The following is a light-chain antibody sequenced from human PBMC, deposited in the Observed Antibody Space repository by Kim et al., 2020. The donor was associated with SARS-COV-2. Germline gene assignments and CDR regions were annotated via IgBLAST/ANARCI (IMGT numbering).Light chain of an antibody. CDR2: DAS. CDR1: HDIRSF. Sequence: DIQMTQSPSSLSASVGGRVTITCQASHDIRSFLNWYQQKPGKAPKLLIRDASSLETGVPSRFSASGSGTDFTFTISTLQPEDIATYYCQQFDSLPIPFGQGARLEIK. V-gene: IGKV1-33*01. CDR3: QQFDSLPIP. J-gene: IGKJ5*01.